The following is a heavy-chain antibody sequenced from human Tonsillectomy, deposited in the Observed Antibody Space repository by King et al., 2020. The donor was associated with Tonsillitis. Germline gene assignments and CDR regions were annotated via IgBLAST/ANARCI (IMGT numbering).Heavy chain of an antibody. CDR2: ISYDGSNK. CDR3: AREYWA. CDR1: GFTFSSYA. Sequence: VQLVESGGGVVQPGRSLRLSCAASGFTFSSYAMHWVRQAPGKGLEWVAVISYDGSNKYYADSVKGRFTISRDNSKNTLYLQMNSLRVEETAVYYCAREYWAWGQGTLVTVSS. V-gene: IGHV3-30-3*01. J-gene: IGHJ5*02. D-gene: IGHD2-15*01.